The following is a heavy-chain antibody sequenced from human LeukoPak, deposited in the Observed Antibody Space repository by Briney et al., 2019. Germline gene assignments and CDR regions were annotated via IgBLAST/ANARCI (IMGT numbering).Heavy chain of an antibody. V-gene: IGHV4-59*11. D-gene: IGHD4-17*01. J-gene: IGHJ3*02. CDR1: DDSFSSHY. CDR3: ARDLVTVTKGFDI. CDR2: ISYIGST. Sequence: SEALSLTCAVSDDSFSSHYWTWIRQPPGKGLEWIGYISYIGSTNYNPSLKSRVTISIDTSKNQFSLKLSSVTAADTAVYYCARDLVTVTKGFDIWGQGTMVSVSS.